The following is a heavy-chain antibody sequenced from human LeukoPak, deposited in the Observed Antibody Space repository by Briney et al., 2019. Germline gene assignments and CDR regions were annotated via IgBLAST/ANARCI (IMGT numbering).Heavy chain of an antibody. J-gene: IGHJ4*02. V-gene: IGHV3-53*01. CDR1: GFTVSNNH. CDR3: ARGRSSSWYID. CDR2: IFNGGST. D-gene: IGHD6-13*01. Sequence: GGSLRLSCAASGFTVSNNHMNWVRQAPGKGLEWVSVIFNGGSTYYADSVKGRFTISRDISKNTLYLQMNSLRAEDTAVYYCARGRSSSWYIDWGQGTLVTVSS.